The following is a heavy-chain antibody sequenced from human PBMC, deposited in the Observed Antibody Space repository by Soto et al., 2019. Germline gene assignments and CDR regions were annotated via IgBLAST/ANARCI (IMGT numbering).Heavy chain of an antibody. CDR1: GGSFSGYY. D-gene: IGHD6-13*01. CDR2: INHSGST. Sequence: SETLSLTCAVYGGSFSGYYWSWIRQPPGKGLEWIGEINHSGSTNYNPSLKSRVTISVDTSKNQFSLKLSSVTAADTAVYYCARDRSVVAAAGTLSLVYYYYYYGMDVWGQGTTVTVSS. V-gene: IGHV4-34*01. J-gene: IGHJ6*02. CDR3: ARDRSVVAAAGTLSLVYYYYYYGMDV.